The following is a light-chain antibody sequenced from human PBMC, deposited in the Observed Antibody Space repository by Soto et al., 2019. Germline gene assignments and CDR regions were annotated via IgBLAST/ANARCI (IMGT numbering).Light chain of an antibody. CDR3: SSYTSSSTLV. CDR1: SSDVGGYNF. Sequence: QSVLTQPASVSGSPGQSITFSCTGASSDVGGYNFVSWYQQLPGKAPKLIIYDVSNRPSGVSNRFSGSKSGNTASLTIFGLQAEDEADYYCSSYTSSSTLVFGGGTKLTVL. V-gene: IGLV2-14*01. CDR2: DVS. J-gene: IGLJ2*01.